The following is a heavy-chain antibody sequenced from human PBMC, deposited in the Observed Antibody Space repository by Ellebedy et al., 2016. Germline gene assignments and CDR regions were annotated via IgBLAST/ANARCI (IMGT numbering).Heavy chain of an antibody. V-gene: IGHV1-8*01. CDR1: GYTFTSYD. D-gene: IGHD3/OR15-3a*01. J-gene: IGHJ6*02. CDR2: MNPNSGNT. Sequence: ASVKVSXXASGYTFTSYDINWVRQATGQGLEWMGWMNPNSGNTGYAQKFQGRVTMTRNTSISTAYMELSSLRSEDTAVYYCARALTGRDFLTGYLYGMDVWGQGTTVTVSS. CDR3: ARALTGRDFLTGYLYGMDV.